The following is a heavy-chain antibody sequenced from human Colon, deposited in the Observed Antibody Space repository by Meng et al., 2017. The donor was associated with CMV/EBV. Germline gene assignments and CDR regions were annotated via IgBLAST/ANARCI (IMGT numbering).Heavy chain of an antibody. V-gene: IGHV5-51*01. CDR1: GHIFTSYW. CDR3: ATSLLVLPASVRPNHFDS. Sequence: KVSCKTSGHIFTSYWVGWVRQMPGKGLEWMGIIYPADSDTRYSPSFQGQVTFSVDKSIDTAYLEWSSLKASDTAMYYCATSLLVLPASVRPNHFDSWGQGTLVTVSS. CDR2: IYPADSDT. D-gene: IGHD6-6*01. J-gene: IGHJ4*02.